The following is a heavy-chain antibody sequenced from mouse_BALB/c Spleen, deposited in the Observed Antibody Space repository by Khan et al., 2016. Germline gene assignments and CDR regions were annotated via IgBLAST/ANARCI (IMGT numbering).Heavy chain of an antibody. Sequence: VQLLESGPGLVAPSQSLSITCTVSGFSLTSYGVSWVRQPPGKGLEWLGAIWGDGSTNYHSALISRLSISKDNSKSQVFLKLNSLQPDDTATYYCATFTTSSYSAMDYLGQGTSVTVSS. J-gene: IGHJ4*01. D-gene: IGHD1-1*01. V-gene: IGHV2-3*01. CDR3: ATFTTSSYSAMDY. CDR1: GFSLTSYG. CDR2: IWGDGST.